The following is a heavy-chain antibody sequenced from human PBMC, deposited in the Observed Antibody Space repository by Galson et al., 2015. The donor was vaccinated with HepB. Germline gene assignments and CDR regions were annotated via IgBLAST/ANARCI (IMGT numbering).Heavy chain of an antibody. V-gene: IGHV1-2*02. CDR1: GYSCIAYY. Sequence: SVKASGKAFGYSCIAYYIHWVRQAPGEGLEWMGWINPNSGDTNYAQKFQGRVTMARDTSISTASMDLNRLRSDDTAVYYCATGSPPGVINFWGQGTLVTVSS. D-gene: IGHD3-10*01. CDR3: ATGSPPGVINF. CDR2: INPNSGDT. J-gene: IGHJ4*02.